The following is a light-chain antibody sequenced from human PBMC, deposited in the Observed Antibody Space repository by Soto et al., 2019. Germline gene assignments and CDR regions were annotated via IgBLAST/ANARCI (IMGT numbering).Light chain of an antibody. CDR3: SSFTSTSTYVV. CDR2: EVS. CDR1: SSDVGSYNL. Sequence: QSALTQPASVSGSPGQSITISCSGTSSDVGSYNLVSWYQQHPGKAPKLIIYEVSNRPSGVSNRFSGSKSGNTASLTISGLHAEDEADYYCSSFTSTSTYVVFGGGTKLTVL. V-gene: IGLV2-14*02. J-gene: IGLJ3*02.